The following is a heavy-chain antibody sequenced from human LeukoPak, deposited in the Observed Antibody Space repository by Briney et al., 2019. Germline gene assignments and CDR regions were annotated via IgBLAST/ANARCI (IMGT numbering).Heavy chain of an antibody. V-gene: IGHV3-21*01. CDR2: ISSSSSYI. Sequence: GGSLRLSCAASGFTFSSYSMNWVRQAPGKVLELVSSISSSSSYIYYADSVKGRFTISRDNAKNSLYLQMNSLRAEDTAVYYCARGGAARPDFWGQGTLVTVSS. J-gene: IGHJ4*02. D-gene: IGHD6-25*01. CDR3: ARGGAARPDF. CDR1: GFTFSSYS.